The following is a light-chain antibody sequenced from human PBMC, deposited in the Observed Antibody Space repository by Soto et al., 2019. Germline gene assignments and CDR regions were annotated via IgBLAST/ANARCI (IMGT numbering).Light chain of an antibody. V-gene: IGLV2-14*03. CDR1: SSYVGAYDY. J-gene: IGLJ1*01. CDR3: GSYTSSSTRV. CDR2: EVS. Sequence: QSVLNQPASVSGSPGQSITISCTGTSSYVGAYDYVSWYQQHPDKAPKLMIYEVSNRPSGVSNRFSGSKSVNTATLTISGLQADDEADYYCGSYTSSSTRVFGTGTKAPS.